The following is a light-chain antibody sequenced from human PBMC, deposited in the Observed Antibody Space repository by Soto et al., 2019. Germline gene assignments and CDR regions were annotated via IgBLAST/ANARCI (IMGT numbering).Light chain of an antibody. Sequence: EIVLTQSPGTLSLSPGETATLSCRASQSVSSTYLAWYQQKPGQAPRLLIYGASSRASGIPDRFSGSGSGTDFTLTISRLEPEDFAVYYCQHYVTSLTTFGQGTKVEVK. J-gene: IGKJ1*01. CDR2: GAS. V-gene: IGKV3-20*01. CDR1: QSVSSTY. CDR3: QHYVTSLTT.